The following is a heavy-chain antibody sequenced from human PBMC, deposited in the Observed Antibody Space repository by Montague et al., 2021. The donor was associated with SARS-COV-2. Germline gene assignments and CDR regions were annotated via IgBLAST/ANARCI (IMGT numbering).Heavy chain of an antibody. J-gene: IGHJ4*02. CDR2: IYYSGSA. Sequence: SETLSLTCTVSGGSISSYYWSWIRQPPGKGLEWIGYIYYSGSANYNPSLKSRVTISIDTSKNQFSLKLSSVTAADTAVYYCARHALGYFDWLNEGYFDYWCQGTLVTVSS. CDR3: ARHALGYFDWLNEGYFDY. D-gene: IGHD3-9*01. V-gene: IGHV4-59*08. CDR1: GGSISSYY.